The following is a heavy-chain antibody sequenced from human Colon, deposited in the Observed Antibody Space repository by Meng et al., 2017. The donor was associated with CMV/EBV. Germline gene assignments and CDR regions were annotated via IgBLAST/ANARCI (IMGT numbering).Heavy chain of an antibody. V-gene: IGHV6-1*01. CDR3: ARDWGDVRGGFDF. Sequence: QVQLQQSGPGLVKPSQTLPLTCPLSGDSVSSNSAAWNWIRQSPSRGLEWLGRTYYRSKYYNDYALSVKSRITINPDTSKNQFSLQLNSVTPEDTAIYYCARDWGDVRGGFDFWGQGTLVTVSS. J-gene: IGHJ4*02. CDR2: TYYRSKYYN. CDR1: GDSVSSNSAA. D-gene: IGHD3-10*02.